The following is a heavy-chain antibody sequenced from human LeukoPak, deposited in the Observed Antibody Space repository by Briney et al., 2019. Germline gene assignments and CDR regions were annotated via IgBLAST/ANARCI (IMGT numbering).Heavy chain of an antibody. J-gene: IGHJ4*02. CDR3: AKDPGGWLQISYYFDY. V-gene: IGHV3-30*18. D-gene: IGHD5-24*01. CDR1: GFTFSSNG. Sequence: GGSLRLSCAASGFTFSSNGMHWVRQAPGKGLEWVAVISYDGSNKYYADSVKGRFTISRDNSWNTLFLQMNSLRAEDTAVYHCAKDPGGWLQISYYFDYWGQGTLVTVSS. CDR2: ISYDGSNK.